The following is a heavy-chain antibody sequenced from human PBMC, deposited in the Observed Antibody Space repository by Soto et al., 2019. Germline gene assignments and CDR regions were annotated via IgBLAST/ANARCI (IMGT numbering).Heavy chain of an antibody. J-gene: IGHJ4*02. CDR2: IGPDGTTT. D-gene: IGHD1-1*01. CDR3: ARDNNWSYDY. CDR1: GFTFSSHW. V-gene: IGHV3-74*01. Sequence: HPGGSLRLSCAASGFTFSSHWMHWVRQAPGKGLVWVSHIGPDGTTTRDADSVQGRFTISRDNARNTLYLQMDSLRDEDTAVYYCARDNNWSYDYWGQGILVTVSS.